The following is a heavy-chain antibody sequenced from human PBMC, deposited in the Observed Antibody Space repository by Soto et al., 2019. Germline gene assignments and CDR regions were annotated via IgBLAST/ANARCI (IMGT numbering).Heavy chain of an antibody. CDR3: ARGPIVGARPPFDY. CDR2: IYYSGST. Sequence: QVQLQESGPGLVKPSQTLSLTCTVSGGSISSGGYYWSWIRQHPGKGLEWIGYIYYSGSTYYNPSLKSRVTISVDTSKNQSSLKLSSVTAADTAVYYCARGPIVGARPPFDYWGQGTRVTVSS. CDR1: GGSISSGGYY. V-gene: IGHV4-31*03. D-gene: IGHD1-26*01. J-gene: IGHJ4*02.